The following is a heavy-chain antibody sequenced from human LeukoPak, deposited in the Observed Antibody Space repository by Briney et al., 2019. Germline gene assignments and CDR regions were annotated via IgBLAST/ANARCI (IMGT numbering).Heavy chain of an antibody. CDR1: GYTFTDYY. J-gene: IGHJ1*01. Sequence: GASVKVSCKAAGYTFTDYYMHWVRQAPGQGLEWMGWINPNSGGTNSAQKFQGRVTMTSDTSISTAYMELSRLRSDDTAVFFCARAHYDSSDFEYFQHWGRGTLVTVSS. D-gene: IGHD3-22*01. CDR2: INPNSGGT. CDR3: ARAHYDSSDFEYFQH. V-gene: IGHV1-2*02.